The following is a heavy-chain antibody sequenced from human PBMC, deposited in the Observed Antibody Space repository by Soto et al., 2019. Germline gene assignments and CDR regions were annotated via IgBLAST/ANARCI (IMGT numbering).Heavy chain of an antibody. CDR3: AKTTIFGVVITTPFDY. J-gene: IGHJ4*02. Sequence: EVQLLESGGGLVQPGGSLRLSCAASGFTFGTYSMAWVRQAPGKGLDWVSAISGIGDNIYYADSVKGRFTISRDSSKNTLYLQMNSLRAEDTAVYYCAKTTIFGVVITTPFDYWGQGTLVTVSS. CDR1: GFTFGTYS. CDR2: ISGIGDNI. D-gene: IGHD3-3*01. V-gene: IGHV3-23*01.